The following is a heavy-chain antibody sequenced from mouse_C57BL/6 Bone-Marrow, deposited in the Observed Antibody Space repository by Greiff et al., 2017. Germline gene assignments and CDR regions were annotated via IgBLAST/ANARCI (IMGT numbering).Heavy chain of an antibody. V-gene: IGHV14-4*01. D-gene: IGHD1-1*01. CDR3: TTSLLLRRGYAMDY. Sequence: EVQLQQSGAELVRPGASVKLSCTASGFNIKDDYMHWVKQRPEQGLEWIGWIDPENGDTEYASKFQGKATITADTSSNTAYLQLSSLTSEDTAVYYCTTSLLLRRGYAMDYWGQGTSVTVSS. CDR1: GFNIKDDY. CDR2: IDPENGDT. J-gene: IGHJ4*01.